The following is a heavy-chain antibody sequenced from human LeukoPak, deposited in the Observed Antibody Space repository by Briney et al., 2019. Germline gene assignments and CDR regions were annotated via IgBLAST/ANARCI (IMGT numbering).Heavy chain of an antibody. CDR2: ISSSGNTI. V-gene: IGHV3-11*04. Sequence: GGSLRLSCAASRFSFSDYYMSWIRRAPEKGLEWLSYISSSGNTIYYADSVKGRFTVSRDNAKNSLYLQMNSLRAEDTAVYYCAATPYSNYVNYWGQGTLVTVSS. CDR3: AATPYSNYVNY. CDR1: RFSFSDYY. D-gene: IGHD4-11*01. J-gene: IGHJ4*02.